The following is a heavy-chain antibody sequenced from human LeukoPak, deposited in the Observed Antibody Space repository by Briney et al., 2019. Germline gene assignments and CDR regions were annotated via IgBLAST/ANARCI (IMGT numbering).Heavy chain of an antibody. D-gene: IGHD5-18*01. Sequence: PSETLSLTCIVSGGSISSYYWSWIRQPPGKGLEWIGYIYYTGSTKGNPSLKSRVTISVDTSKNQFSLKLSSVTAADTAVYYCARQTAKNVDTARYDYWGQGTLVTVSS. V-gene: IGHV4-59*08. CDR2: IYYTGST. J-gene: IGHJ4*02. CDR1: GGSISSYY. CDR3: ARQTAKNVDTARYDY.